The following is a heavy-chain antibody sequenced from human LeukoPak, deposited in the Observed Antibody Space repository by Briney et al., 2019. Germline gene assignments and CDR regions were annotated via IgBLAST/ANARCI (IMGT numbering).Heavy chain of an antibody. CDR3: ASSGWYRRWTYYYYMDV. CDR1: GYSISIGYY. CDR2: IYHSGST. V-gene: IGHV4-38-2*01. J-gene: IGHJ6*03. Sequence: SETLSLTCAVSGYSISIGYYWGWIRQPPGKGLEWIGSIYHSGSTYYNPSLKSRVTISVDTSKNQFSLKLSSVTAADTAVYYSASSGWYRRWTYYYYMDVWGKGTTVTVSS. D-gene: IGHD6-19*01.